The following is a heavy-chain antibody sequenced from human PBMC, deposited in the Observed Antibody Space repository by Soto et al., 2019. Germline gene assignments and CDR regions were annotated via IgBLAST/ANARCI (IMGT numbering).Heavy chain of an antibody. V-gene: IGHV3-49*03. CDR1: GFTFGDYA. Sequence: GSRLLAGPASGFTFGDYAMSWFRQAPGKGLEWVGFIRSKAYGGTTEYAASVKGRFTISRDDSKSIAYLQMNSLKTEDTAVYYCNRDDLYNWNRGDYYYGMDVWGQGTKVTVSS. CDR3: NRDDLYNWNRGDYYYGMDV. CDR2: IRSKAYGGTT. J-gene: IGHJ6*02. D-gene: IGHD1-20*01.